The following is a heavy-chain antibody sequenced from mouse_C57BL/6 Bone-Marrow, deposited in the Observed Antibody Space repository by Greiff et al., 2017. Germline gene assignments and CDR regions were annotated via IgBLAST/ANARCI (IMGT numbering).Heavy chain of an antibody. D-gene: IGHD4-1*02. CDR1: GYAFTNYL. V-gene: IGHV1-54*01. CDR3: ATTGTEWFAY. CDR2: INPGSGGT. J-gene: IGHJ3*01. Sequence: QVQLQQSGAELVRPGTSVKVSCKASGYAFTNYLIEWVKQRPGQGLEWIGVINPGSGGTNYNEKFKGKATLTAEKSSSTAYMQLSSLTSEDSAVYFCATTGTEWFAYWGQGTLVTVSA.